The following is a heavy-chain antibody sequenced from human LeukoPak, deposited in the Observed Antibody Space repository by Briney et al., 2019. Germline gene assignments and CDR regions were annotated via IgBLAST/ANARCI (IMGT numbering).Heavy chain of an antibody. D-gene: IGHD2-15*01. CDR1: GYTFTSYG. CDR3: ARDCGGYCSGGSCYGDCYSGIDY. CDR2: ISAYNGIT. V-gene: IGHV1-18*01. Sequence: GASVKVSCKASGYTFTSYGISWVRQAPGQGLEWMGWISAYNGITNYAQKLQGRVTMTTGTSTSTAYMELSSLRYDDTAVYYCARDCGGYCSGGSCYGDCYSGIDYWGQGTLVTVSS. J-gene: IGHJ4*02.